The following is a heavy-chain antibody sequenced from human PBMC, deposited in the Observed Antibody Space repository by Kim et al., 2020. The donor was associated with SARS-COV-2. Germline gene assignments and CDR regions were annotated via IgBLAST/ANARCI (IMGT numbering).Heavy chain of an antibody. CDR1: GYTFTGYY. V-gene: IGHV1-2*02. Sequence: ASVKVSCKASGYTFTGYYMHWVRQAPGQGLEWMGWINPNSGGTNYAQKFQGRVTMTRDTSISTAYMELSRLRSDDTAVYYCARDLAVAGTRNWFDPWGQGTLVTVSS. CDR2: INPNSGGT. CDR3: ARDLAVAGTRNWFDP. J-gene: IGHJ5*02. D-gene: IGHD6-19*01.